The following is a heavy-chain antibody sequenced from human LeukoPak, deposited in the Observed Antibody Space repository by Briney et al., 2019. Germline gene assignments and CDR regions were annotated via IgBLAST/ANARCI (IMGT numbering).Heavy chain of an antibody. CDR1: GFTFTNYA. CDR2: ISGSGDST. J-gene: IGHJ4*02. V-gene: IGHV3-23*01. Sequence: GGSLRLSCAASGFTFTNYAMTWVRQAPGKGLEWVSAISGSGDSTYYADSVKGRFTISRDNSKNTLYLQMNSLRAEDTAVYYCATGNTGIAADYFDYWGQGTLVTVSS. D-gene: IGHD6-13*01. CDR3: ATGNTGIAADYFDY.